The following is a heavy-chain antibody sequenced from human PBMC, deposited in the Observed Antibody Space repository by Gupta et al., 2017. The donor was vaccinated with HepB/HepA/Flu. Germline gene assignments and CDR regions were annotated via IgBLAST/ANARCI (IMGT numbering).Heavy chain of an antibody. V-gene: IGHV3-23*01. CDR2: ISGSGGST. Sequence: EVQLLESGGGLVQPGGSLRLSCAASGFTFRSYDMSWVRQAPGKGLEWVSAISGSGGSTYYADSVKGRFTIARDNSKNTLYLQMNSLRAEDTXVXYCAKDXDFWSGRDSYFDYWGQGTLVTVSS. D-gene: IGHD3-3*01. CDR3: AKDXDFWSGRDSYFDY. J-gene: IGHJ4*02. CDR1: GFTFRSYD.